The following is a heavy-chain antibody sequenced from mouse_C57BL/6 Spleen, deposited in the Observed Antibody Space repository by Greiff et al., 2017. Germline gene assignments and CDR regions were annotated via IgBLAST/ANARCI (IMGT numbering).Heavy chain of an antibody. D-gene: IGHD2-1*01. CDR2: IWSGGST. CDR3: ARNYGNPSYAMDC. CDR1: GFSLTSYG. V-gene: IGHV2-2*01. J-gene: IGHJ4*01. Sequence: VKLMESGPGLVQPSQSLSITCTASGFSLTSYGVHWVRQAPGKGLEWLGEIWSGGSTDYNAAFISRLSISKDNSKSEVFFKMNRLQADDTAIYYCARNYGNPSYAMDCWGQGASVTVSS.